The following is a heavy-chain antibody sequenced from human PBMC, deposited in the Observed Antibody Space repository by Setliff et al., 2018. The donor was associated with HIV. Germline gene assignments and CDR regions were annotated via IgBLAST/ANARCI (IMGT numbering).Heavy chain of an antibody. CDR2: INPSGGGT. CDR1: GYTFSRYY. J-gene: IGHJ4*02. Sequence: ASVKVSCKASGYTFSRYYMHWVRQAPGQGLEWMGIINPSGGGTSYAQKFQGRVTMTRDTSTSTAYMELSSLRSEDTAFYYCAGLYGDKGGGYWGQGTLVTVSS. D-gene: IGHD4-17*01. CDR3: AGLYGDKGGGY. V-gene: IGHV1-46*01.